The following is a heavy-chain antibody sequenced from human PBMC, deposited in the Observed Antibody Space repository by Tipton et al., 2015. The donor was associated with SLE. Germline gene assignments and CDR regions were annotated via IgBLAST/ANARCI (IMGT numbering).Heavy chain of an antibody. CDR1: AGSFGGYY. CDR2: INHSGST. CDR3: ARVPRTYDSSGGGWFDP. J-gene: IGHJ5*02. Sequence: TLSLTCAVYAGSFGGYYWSWIRQSPGKGLEWIGEINHSGSTNYNPSLKSRVTISVDTSKNQFSLKVSSVTAADTAVYYCARVPRTYDSSGGGWFDPWGQGTLVTVSS. D-gene: IGHD3-22*01. V-gene: IGHV4-34*01.